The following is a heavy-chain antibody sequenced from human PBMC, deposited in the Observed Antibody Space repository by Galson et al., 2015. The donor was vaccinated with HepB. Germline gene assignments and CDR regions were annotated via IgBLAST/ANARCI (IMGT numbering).Heavy chain of an antibody. CDR3: AKDLLLIVGATSYYYYYGMDV. D-gene: IGHD1-26*01. Sequence: SLRLSCAASGFTFSSYGMHWVRQAPGKGLEWVAVISYDGSNKYYADSVKGRFTISRDNSKNTLYLQMNSLRAEDTAVYYCAKDLLLIVGATSYYYYYGMDVWGQGTTVTVSS. V-gene: IGHV3-30*18. J-gene: IGHJ6*02. CDR2: ISYDGSNK. CDR1: GFTFSSYG.